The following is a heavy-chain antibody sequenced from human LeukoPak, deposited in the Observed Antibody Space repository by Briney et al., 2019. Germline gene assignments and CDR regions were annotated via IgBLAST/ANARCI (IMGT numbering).Heavy chain of an antibody. V-gene: IGHV3-23*01. CDR3: ARETGSAVGSTDFDY. Sequence: GGSLRLSCAASGFTFSNYAMSWVRQAPGKGLEWVSTISSGADTTYYADSVKGRFAISRDNSKNTLYLQMNSLRAEDTAVYYCARETGSAVGSTDFDYWGQGTLVTVSS. CDR2: ISSGADTT. CDR1: GFTFSNYA. J-gene: IGHJ4*02. D-gene: IGHD4-17*01.